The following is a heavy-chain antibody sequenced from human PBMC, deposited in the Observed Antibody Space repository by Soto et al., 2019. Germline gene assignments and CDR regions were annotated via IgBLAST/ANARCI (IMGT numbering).Heavy chain of an antibody. CDR1: GFTFSSYG. CDR2: ISYDGSNK. CDR3: AKSLTYSRRRYRDASYYYYGMEV. D-gene: IGHD6-13*01. Sequence: PGGSLRLSCAASGFTFSSYGMHWVRQAPGKGLEWVAVISYDGSNKYYADSVKGRFTISRDNSKNTLYLQMNSLRAEDTAVYYCAKSLTYSRRRYRDASYYYYGMEVWGQVTTVTVS. J-gene: IGHJ6*02. V-gene: IGHV3-30*18.